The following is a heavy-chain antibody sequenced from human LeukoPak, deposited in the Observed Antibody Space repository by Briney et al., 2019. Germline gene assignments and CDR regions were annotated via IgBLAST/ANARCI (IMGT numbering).Heavy chain of an antibody. J-gene: IGHJ4*02. CDR3: ARPAKRGGYSGYEFDY. D-gene: IGHD5-12*01. CDR1: GFTFSSYA. V-gene: IGHV3-30-3*01. Sequence: GRSLRLSCAASGFTFSSYAMHWVRQAPGKGLEWVAVISYDGSNKYYADSVKGRFTISRDNSKNTLYLQMNSLRAEDTAVYYCARPAKRGGYSGYEFDYWGQGTLVTVSS. CDR2: ISYDGSNK.